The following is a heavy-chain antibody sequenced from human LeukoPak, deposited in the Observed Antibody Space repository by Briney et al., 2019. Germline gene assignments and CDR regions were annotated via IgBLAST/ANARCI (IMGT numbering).Heavy chain of an antibody. D-gene: IGHD2-15*01. J-gene: IGHJ4*02. CDR3: ARGRVAYSAYHFDY. CDR1: GDSITNYF. V-gene: IGHV4-59*01. CDR2: IYYTGNT. Sequence: SETLSLTCTVSGDSITNYFWSWIRQPPGKGLEWIGYIYYTGNTNYKPSLKSRVTMSVDTSTNQFSLRLRSVTAADTAVYYCARGRVAYSAYHFDYWGRGTLVTVSS.